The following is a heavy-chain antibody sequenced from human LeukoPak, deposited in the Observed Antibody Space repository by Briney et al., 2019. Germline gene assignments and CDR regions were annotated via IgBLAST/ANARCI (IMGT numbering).Heavy chain of an antibody. J-gene: IGHJ3*02. CDR2: ISGSGGST. CDR3: AKDREYYVSGTDVFDI. Sequence: PGGSLRLSCAASGFTFSSYAMSWVRQAPGKGLEWVSAISGSGGSTYYADSVKGRFTISRDNSKNTLYLQMNSLRAEDTAVYYCAKDREYYVSGTDVFDIWGKGTMVTVSS. V-gene: IGHV3-23*01. CDR1: GFTFSSYA. D-gene: IGHD3-10*01.